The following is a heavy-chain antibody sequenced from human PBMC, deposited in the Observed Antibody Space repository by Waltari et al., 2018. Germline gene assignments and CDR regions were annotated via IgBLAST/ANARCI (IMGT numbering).Heavy chain of an antibody. J-gene: IGHJ4*02. CDR1: GFTVSSSY. D-gene: IGHD6-13*01. CDR3: AREMPRTAAGTTD. CDR2: IYSGGST. Sequence: EVQLVESGGGLIQPGGSLSLSCAASGFTVSSSYMSWARQAPGKGLEWVSVIYSGGSTYYADSVKGRFTISRDNSKNTLYLQMNSLRAEDTAVYYCAREMPRTAAGTTDWGQGTLVTVSS. V-gene: IGHV3-53*01.